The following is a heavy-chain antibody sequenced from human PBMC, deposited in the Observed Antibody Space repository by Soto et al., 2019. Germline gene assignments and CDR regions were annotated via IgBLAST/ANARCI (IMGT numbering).Heavy chain of an antibody. J-gene: IGHJ4*02. Sequence: SSETLSLTCTVSRGSISGYYWSWIRQPPGKALEWIGYVYFKGNINYNPSLKSRVTMSVDTSKNQFSLKLSSVTAADTAVYYCARDLRRVLDYWGQGILVTVS. CDR2: VYFKGNI. CDR3: ARDLRRVLDY. D-gene: IGHD6-25*01. V-gene: IGHV4-59*01. CDR1: RGSISGYY.